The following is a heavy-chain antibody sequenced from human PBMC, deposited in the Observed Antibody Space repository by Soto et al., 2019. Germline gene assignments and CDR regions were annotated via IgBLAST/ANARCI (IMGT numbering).Heavy chain of an antibody. V-gene: IGHV1-69*12. Sequence: QVQLVQSGAEVKKPGSSVKVSCKASGGTFSSYAISWVRQAPGQGLEWMGGIIPIFGTANYAQKFQGRVTTTADESTSTAYMELSSLRSEDTAVYYCARFSDYVWGSHPALGLDYWGQGTLVTVSS. D-gene: IGHD3-16*01. CDR2: IIPIFGTA. CDR3: ARFSDYVWGSHPALGLDY. J-gene: IGHJ4*02. CDR1: GGTFSSYA.